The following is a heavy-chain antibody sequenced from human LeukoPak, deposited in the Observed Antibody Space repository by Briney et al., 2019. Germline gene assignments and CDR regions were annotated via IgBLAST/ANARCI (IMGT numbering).Heavy chain of an antibody. J-gene: IGHJ4*02. CDR3: VRSGYDRAIDY. CDR2: INPSGGST. D-gene: IGHD5-12*01. Sequence: ASVKVSCKASGYTFTSYYMHWVRQAPGRGLEWMGIINPSGGSTSYAQKFQGRVTMTRDTSTSTVYMELSSLRSEDTAVYYCVRSGYDRAIDYWGQGTLVTVSS. V-gene: IGHV1-46*01. CDR1: GYTFTSYY.